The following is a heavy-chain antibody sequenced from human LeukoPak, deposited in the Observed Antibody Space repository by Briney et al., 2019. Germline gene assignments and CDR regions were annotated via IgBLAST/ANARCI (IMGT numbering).Heavy chain of an antibody. CDR3: ARAATARELSPGDY. V-gene: IGHV1-2*02. D-gene: IGHD1-7*01. CDR1: GGTFSSYA. Sequence: ASVKVSCKASGGTFSSYAISWVRQAPGQGLEWMGWINPNSGGTNYAQKFQGRVTMTRDTSISTAYMELSRLRSDDTAVYYCARAATARELSPGDYWGQGTLVTVSS. CDR2: INPNSGGT. J-gene: IGHJ4*02.